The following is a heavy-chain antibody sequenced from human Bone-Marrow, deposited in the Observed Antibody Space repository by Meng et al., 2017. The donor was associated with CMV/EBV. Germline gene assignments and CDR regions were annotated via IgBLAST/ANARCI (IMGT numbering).Heavy chain of an antibody. CDR3: ARGLVVVPAAMRGHAFDI. CDR2: ISSSGSTI. J-gene: IGHJ3*02. CDR1: GFTFSSYE. Sequence: GGSLRLSCAASGFTFSSYEMNWVRQAPGKGLEWVSYISSSGSTIYYADSVKGRFTISRDNSKNTLYLQMNSLRAEDTAVYYCARGLVVVPAAMRGHAFDIWGQGTMVTVSS. V-gene: IGHV3-48*03. D-gene: IGHD2-2*01.